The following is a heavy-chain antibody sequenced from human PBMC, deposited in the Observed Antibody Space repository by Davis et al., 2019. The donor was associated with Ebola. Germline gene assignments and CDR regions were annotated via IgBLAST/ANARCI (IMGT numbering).Heavy chain of an antibody. J-gene: IGHJ4*02. V-gene: IGHV3-66*01. CDR1: GFTVSSNY. CDR2: IYSGGST. D-gene: IGHD3-22*01. Sequence: PGGSLRLSCAASGFTVSSNYMSWVRQAPGKGLEWVSVIYSGGSTYYADSVKGRFTISRDNSKNTLYLQMNSLRAEDTAVYYCARNYDSSGYYYGIDYWGQGTLVTVSS. CDR3: ARNYDSSGYYYGIDY.